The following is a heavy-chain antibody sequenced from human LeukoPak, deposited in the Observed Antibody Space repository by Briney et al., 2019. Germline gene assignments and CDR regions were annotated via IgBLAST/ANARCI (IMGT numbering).Heavy chain of an antibody. J-gene: IGHJ4*02. CDR3: ARDIASEERVTKPSDY. CDR2: IIPILGIA. Sequence: SVKVSCKASGGTFSSYAISWVRQAPGQGLEWMGRIIPILGIANYAQKFQGRVTITADKSTSTAYMELSSLRSEDTAVYYCARDIASEERVTKPSDYWGRGTLVTVSS. V-gene: IGHV1-69*04. CDR1: GGTFSSYA. D-gene: IGHD5-24*01.